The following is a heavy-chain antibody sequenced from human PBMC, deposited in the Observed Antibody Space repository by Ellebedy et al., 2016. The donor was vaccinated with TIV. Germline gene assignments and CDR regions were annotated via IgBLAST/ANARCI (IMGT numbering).Heavy chain of an antibody. CDR3: AKEDDYGSGSYLNYYYYGMDV. V-gene: IGHV3-23*01. J-gene: IGHJ6*02. D-gene: IGHD3-10*01. CDR1: GFTFSSYS. CDR2: ISGSGGST. Sequence: GGSLRLSCAASGFTFSSYSMSWVRQAPGKGLEWVSAISGSGGSTYYADSVKGRFTISRDNSKNTLYLQMNSLRAEDTAVYYCAKEDDYGSGSYLNYYYYGMDVWGQGTTVTVSS.